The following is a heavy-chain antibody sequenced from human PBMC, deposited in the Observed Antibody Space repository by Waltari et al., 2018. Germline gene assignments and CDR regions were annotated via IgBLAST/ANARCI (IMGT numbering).Heavy chain of an antibody. J-gene: IGHJ4*02. D-gene: IGHD3-3*01. V-gene: IGHV1-8*02. Sequence: QMQLVQSGAVVKKPGVSVKVSCKASGYPFSDYDINWVRQATGHGLEWMGWINPKSGNTVSAQNFQDRVTITRDPSTSTVYMELSSLRSDDAAVYYCARVHYDFWSGYYIWGQGTLVTVPS. CDR2: INPKSGNT. CDR3: ARVHYDFWSGYYI. CDR1: GYPFSDYD.